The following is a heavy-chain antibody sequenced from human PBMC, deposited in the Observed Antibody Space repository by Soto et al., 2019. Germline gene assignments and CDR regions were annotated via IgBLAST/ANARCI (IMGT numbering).Heavy chain of an antibody. J-gene: IGHJ6*02. CDR2: IDPSDSYT. Sequence: GESLKISCQGSGYSFTSYWISWVRQMPGKGLEWMGRIDPSDSYTNYSPSFQGHVTISTDKSISTAYLQWSSLKASDTAMYYCARLGRDYYYAMDVWGQGTTVTVSS. V-gene: IGHV5-10-1*01. CDR3: ARLGRDYYYAMDV. D-gene: IGHD1-26*01. CDR1: GYSFTSYW.